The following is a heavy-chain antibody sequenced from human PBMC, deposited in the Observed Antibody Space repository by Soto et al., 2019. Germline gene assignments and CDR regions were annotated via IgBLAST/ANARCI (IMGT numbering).Heavy chain of an antibody. CDR1: GFTFDTYW. CDR2: VHTDGSNP. CDR3: TNAVDY. J-gene: IGHJ4*02. Sequence: EVQLVESGGGLVQPGGSLRLSCVASGFTFDTYWMHWVRQAPGKGLEWVARVHTDGSNPTYGDSVKGRFTVSRDNAKSTLFLQMDSLRDEDTAFYYCTNAVDYWGQGTLVTVSS. V-gene: IGHV3-74*01.